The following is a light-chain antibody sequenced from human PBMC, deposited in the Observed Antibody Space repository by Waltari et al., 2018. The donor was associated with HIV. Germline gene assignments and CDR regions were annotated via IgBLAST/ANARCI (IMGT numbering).Light chain of an antibody. CDR1: SPNTGTRT. CDR3: AAWDDRMNGFYV. Sequence: QSVLTQPPSASGTPGQRASISSSGSSPNTGTRTVNWFQQLPGTAPTLLIYNNNQRPSGVPDRFSGSKSGTSASLAISGLQSEDEADYYCAAWDDRMNGFYVFGTGTKVTVL. V-gene: IGLV1-44*01. J-gene: IGLJ1*01. CDR2: NNN.